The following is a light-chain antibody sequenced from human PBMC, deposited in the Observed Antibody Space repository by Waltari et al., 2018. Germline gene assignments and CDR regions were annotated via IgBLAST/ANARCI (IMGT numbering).Light chain of an antibody. CDR3: SSQTLDGLVL. Sequence: QSALTQPASESGSPGQSITISCSGLGSAAGASESVSWHQHHPDKAPQVIIYDVTPRPSGVSDRFSASKSANTASLTISRLQPEDEADYYCSSQTLDGLVLFGGGTRLTVL. J-gene: IGLJ2*01. CDR2: DVT. CDR1: GSAAGASES. V-gene: IGLV2-14*03.